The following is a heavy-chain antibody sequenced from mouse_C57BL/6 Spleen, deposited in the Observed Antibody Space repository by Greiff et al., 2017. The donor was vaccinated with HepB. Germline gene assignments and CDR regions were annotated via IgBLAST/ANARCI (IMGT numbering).Heavy chain of an antibody. D-gene: IGHD1-1*01. CDR3: AREDYYYGSRSAY. J-gene: IGHJ3*01. CDR1: GYTFTDYY. V-gene: IGHV1-26*01. Sequence: VQLQQSGPELVKPGASVKISCKASGYTFTDYYMNWVKQSHGKSLEWIGDINPNNGGTSYNQKFKGKATLTVDKSSSTAYMELRSLTSEDSAVYYCAREDYYYGSRSAYWGQGTLVTVSA. CDR2: INPNNGGT.